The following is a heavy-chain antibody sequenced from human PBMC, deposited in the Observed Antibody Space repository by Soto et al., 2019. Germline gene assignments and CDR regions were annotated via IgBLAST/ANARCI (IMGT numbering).Heavy chain of an antibody. CDR1: GFTFTRYS. J-gene: IGHJ4*02. Sequence: GGSLILSCAASGFTFTRYSMNWVRQAPGKGLEWVSSISSTTNYIYYGDSMKGRFTISRDNAKNSLYLEMNSLRAEDTAVYYCARESEDLTSNFDYWGQGTLVTVSS. CDR3: ARESEDLTSNFDY. CDR2: ISSTTNYI. V-gene: IGHV3-21*06.